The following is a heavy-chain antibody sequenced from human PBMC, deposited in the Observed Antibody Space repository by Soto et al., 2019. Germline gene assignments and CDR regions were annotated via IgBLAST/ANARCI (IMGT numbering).Heavy chain of an antibody. V-gene: IGHV1-18*01. D-gene: IGHD3-10*02. CDR3: ARDIGWLFGYYYGMDV. CDR1: GYTVTSYG. CDR2: ISAYNGNT. Sequence: QVQLVQSGAEVKKPGASVKVSCKASGYTVTSYGISWVRQAPGQGLEWMGWISAYNGNTNYAQKLQGRVTMTTGTXKXTAYMELRSLRSDATAVYYCARDIGWLFGYYYGMDVWGQGTTVTVSS. J-gene: IGHJ6*02.